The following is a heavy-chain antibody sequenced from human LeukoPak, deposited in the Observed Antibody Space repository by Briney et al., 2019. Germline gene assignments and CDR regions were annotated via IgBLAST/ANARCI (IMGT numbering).Heavy chain of an antibody. Sequence: GGSLRLSCAASGFTFSSYGMHWVRQAPGKGLEWVAFIRYDGSNKYYADSVKGRFTISRDNSKNTLYLQMNSLRAEDTAVYYCAKETINWNYDAFDIWGQGTMVTVSS. CDR2: IRYDGSNK. D-gene: IGHD1-7*01. CDR1: GFTFSSYG. CDR3: AKETINWNYDAFDI. J-gene: IGHJ3*02. V-gene: IGHV3-30*02.